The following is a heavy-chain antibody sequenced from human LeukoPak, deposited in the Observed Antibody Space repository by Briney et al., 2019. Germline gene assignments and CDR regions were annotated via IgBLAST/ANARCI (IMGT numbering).Heavy chain of an antibody. CDR3: AKVAGRAFGEVIVSRARYHMDV. J-gene: IGHJ6*03. CDR2: IYSGGRT. V-gene: IGHV3-53*01. CDR1: GFTVSSNY. D-gene: IGHD3-16*02. Sequence: GGSLRLSCAASGFTVSSNYMSWVRQAPGKVLEWVSVIYSGGRTSYADSVKGRFTISRDNYKNTLYLQMNTLRAEDTAVYYCAKVAGRAFGEVIVSRARYHMDVWGKGTTVTVSS.